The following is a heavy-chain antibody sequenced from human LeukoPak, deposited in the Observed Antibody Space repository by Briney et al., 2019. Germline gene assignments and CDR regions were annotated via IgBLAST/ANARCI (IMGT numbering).Heavy chain of an antibody. CDR1: GYTFTSYY. J-gene: IGHJ6*04. CDR2: INPSGGST. D-gene: IGHD2-15*01. Sequence: GASVKVSCKASGYTFTSYYMHWVRQAPGQGLEWMGIINPSGGSTSYAQKFQGRVTMTRDTSTSTVYMELSSLRSEDTAVYYCARDRVYCSGGSCYWTPLYYYYGRDVWGKGTTVTVSS. V-gene: IGHV1-46*01. CDR3: ARDRVYCSGGSCYWTPLYYYYGRDV.